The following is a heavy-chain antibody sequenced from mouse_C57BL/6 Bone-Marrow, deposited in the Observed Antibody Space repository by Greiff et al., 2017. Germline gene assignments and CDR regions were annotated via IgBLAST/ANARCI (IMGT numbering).Heavy chain of an antibody. CDR3: AKWILRRYYYSMDY. CDR2: IFPESGST. CDR1: GFTFTGYW. J-gene: IGHJ4*01. Sequence: QVQLQQSGAELMKPGASVKLSCKASGFTFTGYWIQWVKQRPGHGLEWIGEIFPESGSTKYTEKFKGKATFTADTSSNTAYMQLSSLTTEDSAISYCAKWILRRYYYSMDYWGQGTSVTGS. D-gene: IGHD2-4*01. V-gene: IGHV1-9*01.